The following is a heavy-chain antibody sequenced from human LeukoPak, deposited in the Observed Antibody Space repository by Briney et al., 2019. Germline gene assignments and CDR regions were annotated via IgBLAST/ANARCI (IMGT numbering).Heavy chain of an antibody. CDR3: ARDSSDHPNAFDI. CDR1: GYTFTGYY. D-gene: IGHD6-19*01. Sequence: ASVKVSCKASGYTFTGYYMHWVRQAPGRGLEWMGWINPNSGDTSYAQNSQGRVTMTRDTSISTAYMELSRLRSDDTAVYFCARDSSDHPNAFDIWAQGTMVTVSS. CDR2: INPNSGDT. V-gene: IGHV1-2*02. J-gene: IGHJ3*02.